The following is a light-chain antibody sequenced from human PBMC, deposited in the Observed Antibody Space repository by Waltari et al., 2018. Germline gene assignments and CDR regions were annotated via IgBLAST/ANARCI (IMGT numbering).Light chain of an antibody. V-gene: IGKV4-1*01. J-gene: IGKJ1*01. CDR1: QSVLYSSNNKNY. CDR2: WAS. Sequence: DIVMTQSPDSLAVSLGERATINCKSSQSVLYSSNNKNYLAWYQQRPGQPPKLLIYWASTREAGVPDRFIGSGSGTEFTLTISSLQAEDVAVYYCQQYYSTPRTFGQGTKVEIE. CDR3: QQYYSTPRT.